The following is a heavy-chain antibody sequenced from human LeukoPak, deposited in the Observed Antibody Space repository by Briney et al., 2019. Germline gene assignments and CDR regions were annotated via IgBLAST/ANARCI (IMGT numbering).Heavy chain of an antibody. D-gene: IGHD6-6*01. CDR3: AREIAARPDY. CDR2: IYTSGST. CDR1: GGSISSGSYY. J-gene: IGHJ4*02. Sequence: SETLSLTCTVSGGSISSGSYYWSWIRQPAGKGLEWIGRIYTSGSTNYNPSLKSRVTISVDTSKNQFSLKLSSVTAADTAVYHCAREIAARPDYWGQGTLVTVSS. V-gene: IGHV4-61*02.